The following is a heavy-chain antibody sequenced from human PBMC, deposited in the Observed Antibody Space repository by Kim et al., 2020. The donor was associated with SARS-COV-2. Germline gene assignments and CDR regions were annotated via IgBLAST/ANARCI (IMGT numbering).Heavy chain of an antibody. J-gene: IGHJ5*02. D-gene: IGHD3-10*01. CDR3: ARDGCITTRYNGGGNWLDP. V-gene: IGHV1-46*01. CDR1: GYSFSSYY. Sequence: ASVKVSCKASGYSFSSYYMHLVRQAPGQGLEWMGIINLNGGSTTYAQKFQGRVTMTRDTSTSTVYMELSSRRSEDTVVYYCARDGCITTRYNGGGNWLDP. CDR2: INLNGGST.